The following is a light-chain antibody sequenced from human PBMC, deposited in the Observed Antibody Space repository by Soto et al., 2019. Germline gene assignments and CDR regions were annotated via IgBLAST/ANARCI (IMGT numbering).Light chain of an antibody. V-gene: IGKV3-20*01. CDR3: QQYGSSPRT. CDR1: QRVSNSH. CDR2: GAS. Sequence: EIVLTQSPDTLSLSPGERATLSCRASQRVSNSHLAWYQQKPGQAPRLLIHGASSRATGIPDRFSGSGSGTDFNLIISRLEPEDFVVYYCQQYGSSPRTFVQGTKVQIK. J-gene: IGKJ1*01.